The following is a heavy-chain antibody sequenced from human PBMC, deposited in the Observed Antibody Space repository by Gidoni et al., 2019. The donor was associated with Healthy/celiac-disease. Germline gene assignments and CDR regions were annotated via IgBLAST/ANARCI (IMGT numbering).Heavy chain of an antibody. D-gene: IGHD2-21*02. CDR3: ARHPVVTRIFDY. CDR2: IYYSGST. Sequence: QLQLQESGPGLVKPSETLSLTCTVSGGSISSSSYYWGWIRQPPGKGLEWIGSIYYSGSTYYNPSLKSRVTISVDTSKNQFSLKLSSVTAADTAVYYCARHPVVTRIFDYWGQGTLVTVSS. J-gene: IGHJ4*02. V-gene: IGHV4-39*01. CDR1: GGSISSSSYY.